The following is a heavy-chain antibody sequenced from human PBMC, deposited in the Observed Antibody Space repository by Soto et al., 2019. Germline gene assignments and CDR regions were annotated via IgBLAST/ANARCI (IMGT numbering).Heavy chain of an antibody. CDR1: GGSISSSSYY. V-gene: IGHV4-39*01. J-gene: IGHJ4*02. Sequence: PSETLSLTCTVSGGSISSSSYYWGWIRQPPGKGLEWIGSIYYSGSTYYNPSLKSRVTISVDTSKNQFSLKLSSVTAADTAVYYCARLLRMGDIDYWGQGTLVTVSS. D-gene: IGHD3-3*01. CDR2: IYYSGST. CDR3: ARLLRMGDIDY.